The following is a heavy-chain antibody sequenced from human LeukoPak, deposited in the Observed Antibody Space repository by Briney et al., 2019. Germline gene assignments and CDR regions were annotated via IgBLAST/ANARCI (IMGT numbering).Heavy chain of an antibody. CDR3: AGTIAAAGGDY. D-gene: IGHD6-13*01. Sequence: SETLSLTCTVSGGSISSGGYYWSWIRQPPGKGLEWIGYIYHSGSTYYNPSLKSRVTISVDRSKNQFSLKLSSVTAADTAVYYCAGTIAAAGGDYWGQGTLDTVST. V-gene: IGHV4-30-2*01. CDR1: GGSISSGGYY. J-gene: IGHJ4*02. CDR2: IYHSGST.